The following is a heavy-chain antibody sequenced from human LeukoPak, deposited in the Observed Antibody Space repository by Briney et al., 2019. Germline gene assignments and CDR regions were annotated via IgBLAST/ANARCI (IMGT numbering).Heavy chain of an antibody. J-gene: IGHJ4*02. CDR1: GFTFSSYA. V-gene: IGHV3-23*01. CDR2: ISGSGGST. Sequence: PGGSLRLSCAAFGFTFSSYAMSWVRQAPGKGLEWVSAISGSGGSTYYADSVKGRFTISRDNSKNTLYLQMNSLRAEDTAVYYCAKTGTPWYYFDYWGQGTLVTVSS. CDR3: AKTGTPWYYFDY. D-gene: IGHD6-13*01.